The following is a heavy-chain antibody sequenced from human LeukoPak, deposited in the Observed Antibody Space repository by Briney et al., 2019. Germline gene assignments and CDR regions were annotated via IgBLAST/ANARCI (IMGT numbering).Heavy chain of an antibody. Sequence: SETLSLTCTVSGDSISTTSYFWAWIRQPPGEGLEWIGSIYYSGTTYFNSSLKSRVTISVERSKNHFSLKLSSLTVADTARYYCARVYSSTHNWFDTWGQGIQATVSS. CDR3: ARVYSSTHNWFDT. D-gene: IGHD6-19*01. V-gene: IGHV4-39*07. CDR1: GDSISTTSYF. CDR2: IYYSGTT. J-gene: IGHJ5*02.